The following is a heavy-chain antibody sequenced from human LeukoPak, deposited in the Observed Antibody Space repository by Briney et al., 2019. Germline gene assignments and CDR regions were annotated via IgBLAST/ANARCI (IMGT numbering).Heavy chain of an antibody. CDR2: ISAQHGQT. J-gene: IGHJ3*02. V-gene: IGHV1-18*01. CDR3: ARESPFRWELLDAFDI. CDR1: GYSENFYG. Sequence: ASVKVSCKTSGYSENFYGITWVRQVAGQGLEWMGWISAQHGQTEYAPNSQDRVTMTTDTSTSTAYMELRSLRSDDTAVYYCARESPFRWELLDAFDIWGQGTMVTVSS. D-gene: IGHD1-26*01.